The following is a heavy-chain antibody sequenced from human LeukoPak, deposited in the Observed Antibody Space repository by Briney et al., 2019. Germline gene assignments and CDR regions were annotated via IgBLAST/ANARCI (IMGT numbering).Heavy chain of an antibody. D-gene: IGHD2-2*01. CDR3: ARVQYCSSSSCHFRYYFDY. CDR1: GFAFGTYS. J-gene: IGHJ4*02. V-gene: IGHV3-21*01. Sequence: PGGSLRLSCAASGFAFGTYSMNWVRQAPGKGLEWVSSVSTAGSFIYYADSVKGRFTISRDDAKNSLYLQLNSLRADDTAVYYCARVQYCSSSSCHFRYYFDYWGLGTLVTVSS. CDR2: VSTAGSFI.